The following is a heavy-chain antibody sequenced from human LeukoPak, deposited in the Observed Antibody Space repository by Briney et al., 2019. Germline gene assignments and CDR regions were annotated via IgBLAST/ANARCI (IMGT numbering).Heavy chain of an antibody. V-gene: IGHV3-23*01. CDR2: VSPSGNTT. D-gene: IGHD1-14*01. CDR3: ARESRYRDYFDY. J-gene: IGHJ4*02. CDR1: GFTFSTYA. Sequence: AGSLRLSCAASGFTFSTYAISRVRQAPGKGLEWVSGVSPSGNTTYYPDSVKGRFAISRDNAKNTVYLQMNSVRADDTAVYYCARESRYRDYFDYWGQGTMVTVSS.